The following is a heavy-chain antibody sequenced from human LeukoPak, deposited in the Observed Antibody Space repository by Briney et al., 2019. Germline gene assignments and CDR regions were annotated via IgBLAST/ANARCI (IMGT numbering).Heavy chain of an antibody. CDR2: IYTSGST. Sequence: PSETLSLTCTVSGGSISSYYWSWIRQPAGKGLEWIWRIYTSGSTNYNPSLKRRVTMPVDTSKNQSSLKLSSVTAADTAVYYCARAVRILTGYYTGGEGIWFDPWGQGTLVTVSS. V-gene: IGHV4-4*07. CDR1: GGSISSYY. D-gene: IGHD3-9*01. J-gene: IGHJ5*02. CDR3: ARAVRILTGYYTGGEGIWFDP.